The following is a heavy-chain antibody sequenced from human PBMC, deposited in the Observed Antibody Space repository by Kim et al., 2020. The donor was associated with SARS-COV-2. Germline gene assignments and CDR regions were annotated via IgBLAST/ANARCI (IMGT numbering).Heavy chain of an antibody. Sequence: SETLSLTCTVSGGSISSYYWSWIRQPAGKGLEWIGRIYTSGSTNYNPSLKSRVTMSVDTSKNQFSLKLSSVTAADTAVYYCARVFVVGALNYFDYWGQGTLVTVSS. CDR2: IYTSGST. CDR3: ARVFVVGALNYFDY. CDR1: GGSISSYY. D-gene: IGHD1-26*01. J-gene: IGHJ4*02. V-gene: IGHV4-4*07.